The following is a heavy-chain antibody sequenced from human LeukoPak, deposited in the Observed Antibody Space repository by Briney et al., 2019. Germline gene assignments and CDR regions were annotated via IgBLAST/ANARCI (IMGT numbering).Heavy chain of an antibody. CDR1: GYSFTSYW. V-gene: IGHV5-51*01. CDR3: ARQGGLLLWFGASNQYYFDY. D-gene: IGHD3-10*01. J-gene: IGHJ4*02. Sequence: GESLKISCKGSGYSFTSYWIGWVRQMPGKGLEWMGIIYPGDSNTRYSPSFQGQVTISADKSISTAYLQWSSLKASDTAMYYCARQGGLLLWFGASNQYYFDYWGQGTLVTVSS. CDR2: IYPGDSNT.